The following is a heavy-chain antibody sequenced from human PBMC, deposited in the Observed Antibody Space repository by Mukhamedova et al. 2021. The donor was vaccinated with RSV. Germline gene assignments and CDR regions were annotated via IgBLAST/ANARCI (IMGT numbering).Heavy chain of an antibody. D-gene: IGHD6-13*01. CDR3: ARVWYELGFGPDY. J-gene: IGHJ4*02. Sequence: GWLGWISGYNGNTKYERKLQGRVTMTTDTSTSTAYMELRSLRSDDTAVYYCARVWYELGFGPDYWGQGSLVTVPS. V-gene: IGHV1-18*01. CDR2: ISGYNGNT.